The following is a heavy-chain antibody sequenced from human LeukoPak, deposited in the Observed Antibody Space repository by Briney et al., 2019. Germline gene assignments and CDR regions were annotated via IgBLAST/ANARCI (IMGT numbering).Heavy chain of an antibody. D-gene: IGHD3-10*01. CDR2: MNPNSGNT. Sequence: ASVKVSCKASGYTFTSYDINWVRQATGQGLEWMGWMNPNSGNTGYAQKFQGRVTMTRNTSISTAYMELSSLRSGDTAVYYCARTMYYYDSGSYQTLFGYWGQGTLVTVSS. CDR1: GYTFTSYD. J-gene: IGHJ4*02. CDR3: ARTMYYYDSGSYQTLFGY. V-gene: IGHV1-8*01.